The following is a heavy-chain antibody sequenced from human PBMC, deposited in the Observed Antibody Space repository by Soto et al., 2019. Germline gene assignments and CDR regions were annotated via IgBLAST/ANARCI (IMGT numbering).Heavy chain of an antibody. D-gene: IGHD1-20*01. J-gene: IGHJ4*02. V-gene: IGHV3-11*06. CDR3: VRANWNVDY. CDR1: GFTFRIYY. Sequence: QVQLVESGGDLVKPGGSLRLSCAASGFTFRIYYMTWVRQAPGEGLEWISYISSAGDYTDYADSVKGRFTIARDNAMNALLLQMNGLRAEDTAVYYGVRANWNVDYWGRGTLVTVSS. CDR2: ISSAGDYT.